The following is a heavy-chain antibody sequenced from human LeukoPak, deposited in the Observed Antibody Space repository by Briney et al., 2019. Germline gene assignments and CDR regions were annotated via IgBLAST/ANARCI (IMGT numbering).Heavy chain of an antibody. D-gene: IGHD1-26*01. V-gene: IGHV4-4*07. CDR3: ARDTGSFDL. CDR2: FHATGSS. Sequence: SETLSLTCTVSGGSIDNYYWSWIRQPAGKGLEWIGRFHATGSSSYNPSLKGRVTMSADKSETQFSLKVTSVTAADTAVYYCARDTGSFDLWGPGTLVTVSS. CDR1: GGSIDNYY. J-gene: IGHJ4*02.